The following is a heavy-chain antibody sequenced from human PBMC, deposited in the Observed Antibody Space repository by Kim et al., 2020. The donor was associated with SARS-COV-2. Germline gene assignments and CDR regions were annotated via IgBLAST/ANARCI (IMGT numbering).Heavy chain of an antibody. V-gene: IGHV3-21*01. CDR2: ISSSSSYI. Sequence: GGSLRLSCAASGFTFSSYSMNWVRQAPGKGLEWVSSISSSSSYIYYADSVKGRFTISRDNAKNSLYLQMNSLRAEDTAVYYCAVGGGYYDSSGYYFDYWGQGTLVTVSS. J-gene: IGHJ4*02. CDR1: GFTFSSYS. CDR3: AVGGGYYDSSGYYFDY. D-gene: IGHD3-22*01.